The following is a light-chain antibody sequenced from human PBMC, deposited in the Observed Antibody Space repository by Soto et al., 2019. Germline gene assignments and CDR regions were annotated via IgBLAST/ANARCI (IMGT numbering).Light chain of an antibody. CDR2: ETS. Sequence: QAVVTQEPSLSXXPGGTVTLTCASSTGAVTSGNFPYWFQQKPGQAPRTLIYETSNKHSWTPARFSGSLLGGKAALTLSCAQPEDEAEYYCLLSFSGPRVFGGGTKLTVL. J-gene: IGLJ3*02. V-gene: IGLV7-46*01. CDR3: LLSFSGPRV. CDR1: TGAVTSGNF.